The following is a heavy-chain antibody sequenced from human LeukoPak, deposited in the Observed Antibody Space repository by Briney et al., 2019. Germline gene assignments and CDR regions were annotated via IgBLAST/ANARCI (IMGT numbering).Heavy chain of an antibody. J-gene: IGHJ4*02. Sequence: LSGGSLRLSCAASGFTFSSYAMSWVRQAPGKGLEWVSAISGSGGSTYYADSVKGRFTISRDNSKNTLYLQMNSLRAEDTAVYYCAKNLTYYYDSSGPKERYWGQGTLVTVSS. D-gene: IGHD3-22*01. V-gene: IGHV3-23*01. CDR2: ISGSGGST. CDR3: AKNLTYYYDSSGPKERY. CDR1: GFTFSSYA.